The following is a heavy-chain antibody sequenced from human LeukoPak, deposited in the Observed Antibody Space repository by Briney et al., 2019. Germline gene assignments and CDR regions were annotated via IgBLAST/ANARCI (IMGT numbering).Heavy chain of an antibody. Sequence: PQASVKVSCKASGYTFTDYRISWVRQAPGLGPEWIGWINTYNGNANYAQNLQGRVTMTTDTSTSTAYMELKSLRSDDTAIYYCARLRSALGLPSAILRGDLPDYWGQGTLVTVSS. CDR1: GYTFTDYR. V-gene: IGHV1-18*01. J-gene: IGHJ4*02. CDR3: ARLRSALGLPSAILRGDLPDY. CDR2: INTYNGNA. D-gene: IGHD2-2*02.